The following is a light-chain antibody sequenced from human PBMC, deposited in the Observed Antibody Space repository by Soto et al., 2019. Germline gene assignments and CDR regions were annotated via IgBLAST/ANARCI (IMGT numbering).Light chain of an antibody. J-gene: IGKJ3*01. V-gene: IGKV3-20*01. CDR3: QQYGSSPIT. Sequence: EIVLTQSPGTLSLSPGERATLSCRASQSVSNSYLAWYQQRPGQAPRLLIYGASSSATGIPDTFSGSGSGPDFTLTISRLEPEDFAVYYCQQYGSSPITFGPGTKVDIK. CDR1: QSVSNSY. CDR2: GAS.